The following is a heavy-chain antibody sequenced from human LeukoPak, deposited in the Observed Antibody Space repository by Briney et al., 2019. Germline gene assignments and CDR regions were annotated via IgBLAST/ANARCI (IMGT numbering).Heavy chain of an antibody. D-gene: IGHD3-22*01. Sequence: GGSLRLSCAASGFTFSSYWMSWVRQAPGKGLEWVANIKQDGSEKYYVDSVKGRFTISRDNAKNSLYLQMNSLRAEDTAVYYCARDQSRIDSSYGYWGQGTLVTVSS. V-gene: IGHV3-7*01. CDR3: ARDQSRIDSSYGY. CDR1: GFTFSSYW. CDR2: IKQDGSEK. J-gene: IGHJ4*02.